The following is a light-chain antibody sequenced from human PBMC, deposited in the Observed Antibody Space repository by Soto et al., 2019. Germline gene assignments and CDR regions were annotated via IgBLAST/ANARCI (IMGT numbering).Light chain of an antibody. Sequence: DIQMTQSPSSLSASVGDRVTITCRASQGISNYLAWYQQKPGKVTKLLIYAASTLQSGLPSRFSGSVSGTDFTLTISSLQPEDVTTYYCQKYNSAPRTFGQGTKVEIK. V-gene: IGKV1-27*01. CDR2: AAS. CDR1: QGISNY. CDR3: QKYNSAPRT. J-gene: IGKJ1*01.